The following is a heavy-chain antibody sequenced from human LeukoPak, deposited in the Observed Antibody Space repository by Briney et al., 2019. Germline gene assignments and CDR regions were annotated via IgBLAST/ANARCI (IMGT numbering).Heavy chain of an antibody. Sequence: PGGSLRLSCAASGFTFDRFTMHWVRQVPGRGLDXXXXITWKSGSFHYADSVKGRFTISRDNDKNSLHLQMNNLKTDDTALYFCAKGHDPYTYSSAYSGWGQGTLVTVSS. CDR3: AKGHDPYTYSSAYSG. CDR2: ITWKSGSF. V-gene: IGHV3-9*01. D-gene: IGHD6-19*01. J-gene: IGHJ4*02. CDR1: GFTFDRFT.